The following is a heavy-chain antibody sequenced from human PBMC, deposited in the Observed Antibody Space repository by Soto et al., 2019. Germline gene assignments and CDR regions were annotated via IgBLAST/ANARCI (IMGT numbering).Heavy chain of an antibody. CDR3: ARAHEGAWFDS. V-gene: IGHV3-21*06. CDR2: ITNRGTHT. Sequence: GGSLRLSCTASGFSFSSYTMNWVRQAPGKGLQWVASITNRGTHTYSADSVKGRFTISRDNDKNSLYLQMNNLRAEDTATYYCARAHEGAWFDSWGLGTLVTVSS. CDR1: GFSFSSYT. D-gene: IGHD3-16*01. J-gene: IGHJ5*01.